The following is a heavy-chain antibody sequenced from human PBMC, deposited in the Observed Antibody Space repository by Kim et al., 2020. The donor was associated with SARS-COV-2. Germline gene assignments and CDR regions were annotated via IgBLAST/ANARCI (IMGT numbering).Heavy chain of an antibody. CDR3: ARDASNWFDP. CDR2: IYYSGST. V-gene: IGHV4-31*03. Sequence: SETLSLTCTVSGGSISSGGYYWSWIRHHPGKGLEWIGYIYYSGSTYYNPSLKSRVTISVDTSKNQFSLKLSSVTAADTAVYYCARDASNWFDPWGQGTLVTVSS. CDR1: GGSISSGGYY. J-gene: IGHJ5*02.